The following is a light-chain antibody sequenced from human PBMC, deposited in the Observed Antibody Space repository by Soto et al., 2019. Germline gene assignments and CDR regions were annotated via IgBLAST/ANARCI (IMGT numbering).Light chain of an antibody. CDR1: QSVGNNF. J-gene: IGKJ2*01. CDR3: QQYGSFPYT. Sequence: DIVLTQSPGTLSLSPGERATLSCRASQSVGNNFLAWYQQKPGQAPRLLIYGASSRATGIPDRFSGSGSGTDFTLTISSLEPEDFAVYYCQQYGSFPYTFGQGTKLEIK. CDR2: GAS. V-gene: IGKV3-20*01.